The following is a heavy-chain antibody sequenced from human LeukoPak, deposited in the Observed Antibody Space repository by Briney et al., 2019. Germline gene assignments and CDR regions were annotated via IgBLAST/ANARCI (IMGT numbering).Heavy chain of an antibody. CDR3: ARFRQLWLAPNYADY. D-gene: IGHD3-10*01. CDR1: GGSLSGYY. V-gene: IGHV4-34*01. CDR2: IDLSGST. Sequence: SETLSLTCGVYGGSLSGYYWSWIRQPPGKGLEWIGQIDLSGSTNYNSSLNSRVTMSLDTSKNQFSLKLSSVTAADTAVYYCARFRQLWLAPNYADYWGQGTLVTVSS. J-gene: IGHJ4*02.